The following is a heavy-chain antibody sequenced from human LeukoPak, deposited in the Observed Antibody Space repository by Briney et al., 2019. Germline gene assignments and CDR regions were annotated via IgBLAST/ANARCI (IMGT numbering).Heavy chain of an antibody. CDR1: GYTLTSYY. V-gene: IGHV1-46*01. CDR3: ARMDMDLAMVTNFFDY. Sequence: GASVTVSCKASGYTLTSYYMHWVRQAPGQGLEWMGVIHPSGGSTSYAQKFQGKITMTKDTSTSTVYIGLSSLTSDDTAVYYCARMDMDLAMVTNFFDYWGQGTLVTVSS. D-gene: IGHD5-18*01. CDR2: IHPSGGST. J-gene: IGHJ4*02.